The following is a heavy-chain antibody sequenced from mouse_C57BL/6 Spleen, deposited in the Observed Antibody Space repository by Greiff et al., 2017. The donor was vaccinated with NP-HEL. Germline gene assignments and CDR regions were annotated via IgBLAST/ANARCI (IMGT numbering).Heavy chain of an antibody. V-gene: IGHV1-15*01. CDR3: TRSTMVTTRDSYYAMDY. Sequence: QVHVKQSGAELVRPGASVTLSCKASGYTFTDYEMHWVKQTPVHGLEWIGAIDPETGGTAYNQKFKGKAILTADKSSSTAYMELRSLTSEDSAVYYCTRSTMVTTRDSYYAMDYWGQGTSVTVSS. J-gene: IGHJ4*01. CDR1: GYTFTDYE. D-gene: IGHD2-2*01. CDR2: IDPETGGT.